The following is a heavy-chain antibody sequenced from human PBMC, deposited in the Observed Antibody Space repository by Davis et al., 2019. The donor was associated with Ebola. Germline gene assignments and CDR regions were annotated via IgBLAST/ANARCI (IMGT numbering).Heavy chain of an antibody. CDR2: LRSQANSYAT. Sequence: GGSLRLSCAASGFTFSGSAMHWVRQPSGKGLAWVGRLRSQANSYATAYAASVKGRFTISRDDSKNTAYLQMNSLKTEDTAVYYCTRHKAVGATTGYDYWGQGTLVTVSS. D-gene: IGHD1-26*01. V-gene: IGHV3-73*01. CDR3: TRHKAVGATTGYDY. CDR1: GFTFSGSA. J-gene: IGHJ4*02.